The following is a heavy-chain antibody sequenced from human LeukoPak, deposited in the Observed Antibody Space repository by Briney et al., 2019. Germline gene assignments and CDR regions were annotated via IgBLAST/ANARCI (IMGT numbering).Heavy chain of an antibody. CDR3: ARGYGDYWDYYGMDV. J-gene: IGHJ6*02. D-gene: IGHD4-17*01. Sequence: SETLSLTCTVSGGSISSYYWSWIRQPPGKGLEWIGYIYYSGSTNYNPSLKSRVTISVDTSKNQFSLKLSSVTAADTAVYYCARGYGDYWDYYGMDVWGQGTTVTVSS. V-gene: IGHV4-59*01. CDR1: GGSISSYY. CDR2: IYYSGST.